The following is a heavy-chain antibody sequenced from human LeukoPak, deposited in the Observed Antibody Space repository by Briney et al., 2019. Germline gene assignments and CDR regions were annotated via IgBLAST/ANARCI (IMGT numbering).Heavy chain of an antibody. Sequence: GGSLRLSCAASGFTFSIFGMHWVRQAPGKGLEWVAVIWYDASNKYYADSVKGRFTISRDNSKNTLYLQMNSLRAEDTAVYYCPSTGTGSSWYVVDYWGQGTLVTVSS. V-gene: IGHV3-33*08. CDR3: PSTGTGSSWYVVDY. D-gene: IGHD6-13*01. CDR1: GFTFSIFG. CDR2: IWYDASNK. J-gene: IGHJ4*02.